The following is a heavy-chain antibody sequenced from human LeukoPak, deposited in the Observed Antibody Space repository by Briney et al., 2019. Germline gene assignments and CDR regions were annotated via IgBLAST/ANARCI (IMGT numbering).Heavy chain of an antibody. D-gene: IGHD6-19*01. CDR3: AKDPKQWLAEGNWFDP. J-gene: IGHJ5*02. V-gene: IGHV3-23*01. CDR2: ISGSGGST. Sequence: PGGSLRLSCAASGFTFSSYAMSWVRQAPGKGLEWVSAISGSGGSTYYADSVKGRFTISRDNSKNTLYLQMNSLRAEDTAVYYCAKDPKQWLAEGNWFDPWGQGTLVTVSS. CDR1: GFTFSSYA.